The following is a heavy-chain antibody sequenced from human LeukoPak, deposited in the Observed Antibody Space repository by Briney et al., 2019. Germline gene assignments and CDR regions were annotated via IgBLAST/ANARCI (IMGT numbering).Heavy chain of an antibody. CDR1: GFTFSSYG. J-gene: IGHJ4*02. D-gene: IGHD5-12*01. CDR2: ISYDGSNK. CDR3: AKADIVATWSFDY. Sequence: PGRSLRLSCAASGFTFSSYGMHWVRQAPGKGLEWVAVISYDGSNKYYADSVKGRFTISRDNSKNTLYLQMNSLRAEDTAVYYCAKADIVATWSFDYWGQGTLVTVSP. V-gene: IGHV3-30*18.